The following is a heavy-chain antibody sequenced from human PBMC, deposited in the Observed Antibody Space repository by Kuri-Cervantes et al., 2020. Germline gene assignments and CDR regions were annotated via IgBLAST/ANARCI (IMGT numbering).Heavy chain of an antibody. D-gene: IGHD3-22*01. J-gene: IGHJ6*03. Sequence: ESLKISCAVSGYSISSGYYWGWIRQPPGKGLEWIGSIYHGGSTYYNPSLKSRVTISVDTSKNQFSLKLSSVTAADTAVYYCARGGYTGSRYYYYYMDVWGKGTTVTVSS. CDR2: IYHGGST. V-gene: IGHV4-38-2*01. CDR3: ARGGYTGSRYYYYYMDV. CDR1: GYSISSGYY.